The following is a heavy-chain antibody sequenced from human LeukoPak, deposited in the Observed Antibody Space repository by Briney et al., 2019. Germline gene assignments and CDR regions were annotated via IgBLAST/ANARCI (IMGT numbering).Heavy chain of an antibody. CDR2: ISTSGTI. CDR1: GDSITSDNYY. V-gene: IGHV4-61*02. Sequence: PSEPLSLTCTVSGDSITSDNYYWTWFRRPAGKGLEWIGRISTSGTINYNPSLRSRVTMSVDTSKNLFSLKLSSVTAADTAVYYCARIIRDYGMDVWGQGTTATVFS. J-gene: IGHJ6*02. D-gene: IGHD3-3*02. CDR3: ARIIRDYGMDV.